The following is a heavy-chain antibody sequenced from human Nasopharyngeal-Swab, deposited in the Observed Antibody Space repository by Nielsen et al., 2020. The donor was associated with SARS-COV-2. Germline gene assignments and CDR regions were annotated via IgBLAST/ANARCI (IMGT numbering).Heavy chain of an antibody. J-gene: IGHJ4*02. CDR1: GFTFSSYA. CDR2: ISGSGGST. V-gene: IGHV3-23*01. CDR3: ARGRGGFGYGDHVDY. Sequence: GGSLRLSCAASGFTFSSYAMSWVRQAPGKGLEWVSAISGSGGSTYYADSVKGRFTISRDNSKNTLYLQMNSLRAEDTAVYYCARGRGGFGYGDHVDYWGQGTLVTVSS. D-gene: IGHD4-17*01.